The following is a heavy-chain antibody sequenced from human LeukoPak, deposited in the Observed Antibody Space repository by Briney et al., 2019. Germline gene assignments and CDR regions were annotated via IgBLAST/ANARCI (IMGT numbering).Heavy chain of an antibody. CDR3: ASHCNGGSCYSDYYYYMDV. J-gene: IGHJ6*03. CDR2: INHSGST. V-gene: IGHV4-34*01. D-gene: IGHD2-15*01. Sequence: SETLSLTCAVYGGSFSGYYWSWLRQPPGKGLEWIGEINHSGSTNYNPSLKSRVTISVDTSKNQFSLNLRSVTAADTAVYYCASHCNGGSCYSDYYYYMDVWGKGTTVTVSS. CDR1: GGSFSGYY.